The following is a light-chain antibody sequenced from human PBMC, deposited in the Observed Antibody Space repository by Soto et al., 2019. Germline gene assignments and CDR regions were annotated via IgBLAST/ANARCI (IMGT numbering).Light chain of an antibody. Sequence: DIQMTQSPSTLSASVGDRVTITCRASQSISSWLAWYQQKPGKAPKLLIYKASSLESGVPSRLSGSGSGTEFTLTISSLQPDDFATYYCQQYNSYSLVTFGQGTKVEIK. CDR2: KAS. CDR3: QQYNSYSLVT. CDR1: QSISSW. J-gene: IGKJ1*01. V-gene: IGKV1-5*03.